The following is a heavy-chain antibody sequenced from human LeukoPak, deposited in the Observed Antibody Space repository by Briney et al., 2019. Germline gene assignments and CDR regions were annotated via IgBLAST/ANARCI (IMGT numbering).Heavy chain of an antibody. CDR3: AKLPGGSDAFDI. D-gene: IGHD3-10*01. CDR1: GFTFSSYG. V-gene: IGHV3-30*18. Sequence: GGSLRLSCPASGFTFSSYGMHWVRQAPGKGLEWVAVISYDGSNKYYADSVKGRFTISRDNSKNTLYLQMNSLRAEDTAVYYCAKLPGGSDAFDIWGQGTMVTVSS. CDR2: ISYDGSNK. J-gene: IGHJ3*02.